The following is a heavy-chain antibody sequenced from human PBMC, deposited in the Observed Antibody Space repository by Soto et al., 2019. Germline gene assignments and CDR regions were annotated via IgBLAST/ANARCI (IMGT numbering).Heavy chain of an antibody. Sequence: GGSLRLSCAASGFTFSSYAMSWVRQAPGKGLEWVSAISGSGGSTYYADSVKGRFTISRDNSKNTLYLQMNSLRAEDTAVYYCAKLSRGFYDILTGYLPGWGQGTLVTVSS. CDR1: GFTFSSYA. V-gene: IGHV3-23*01. J-gene: IGHJ4*02. CDR3: AKLSRGFYDILTGYLPG. D-gene: IGHD3-9*01. CDR2: ISGSGGST.